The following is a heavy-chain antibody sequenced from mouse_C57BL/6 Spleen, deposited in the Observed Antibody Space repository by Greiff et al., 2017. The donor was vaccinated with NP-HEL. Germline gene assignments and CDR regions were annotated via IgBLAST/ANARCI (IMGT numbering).Heavy chain of an antibody. CDR1: GYTFTSYW. V-gene: IGHV1-55*01. D-gene: IGHD3-2*02. Sequence: QVQLQQPGAELVKPGATVKMSCKASGYTFTSYWITWVKQRPGQGLEWIGDIYPGSGSTNYNEKFKSKATLTVDTSSSTAYMQLSSLTSEDSAVYYCARTAQATYYFDYWGQGTTLTVSS. CDR3: ARTAQATYYFDY. J-gene: IGHJ2*01. CDR2: IYPGSGST.